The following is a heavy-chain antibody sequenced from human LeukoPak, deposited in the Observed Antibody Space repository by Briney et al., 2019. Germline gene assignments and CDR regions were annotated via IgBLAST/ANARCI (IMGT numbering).Heavy chain of an antibody. CDR2: IIPIFGTA. V-gene: IGHV1-69*06. Sequence: SVKVSCKASGYTFTTYAMHWVRQAPGQGLEWMGGIIPIFGTANYAQKFQGRVTITADKSTSTAYMELSRLRSDDTAVYYCARIHPLYYMDVWGKGTTVTISS. CDR3: ARIHPLYYMDV. J-gene: IGHJ6*03. CDR1: GYTFTTYA.